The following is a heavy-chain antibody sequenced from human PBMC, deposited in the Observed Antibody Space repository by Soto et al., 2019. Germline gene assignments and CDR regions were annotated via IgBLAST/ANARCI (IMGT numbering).Heavy chain of an antibody. CDR1: GGSFTSNNW. V-gene: IGHV4-4*02. CDR2: IYRTGST. J-gene: IGHJ4*02. D-gene: IGHD1-7*01. Sequence: PSEPLSLTCAVSGGSFTSNNWWTWVRQPPGQGLEWIGEIYRTGSTNYNPSLKSRVTISLDKSENQFSLKVTSLTAADTADYYCASRDPGTSVDYWGQGTLVTVSS. CDR3: ASRDPGTSVDY.